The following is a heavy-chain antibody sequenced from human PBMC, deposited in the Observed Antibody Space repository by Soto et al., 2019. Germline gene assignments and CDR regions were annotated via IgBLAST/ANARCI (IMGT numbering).Heavy chain of an antibody. CDR3: GRHPPVLGATTWHFQN. J-gene: IGHJ1*01. CDR2: IDPSDSYT. V-gene: IGHV5-10-1*01. D-gene: IGHD1-26*01. Sequence: PGESLKISCKGSGYSFTSYWIGWVRQMPGKNLEWVGRIDPSDSYTSYSPSLEGHVTISLDKSTSTVYLQWSSLKASDTAMYYCGRHPPVLGATTWHFQNWGQGTLVTVS. CDR1: GYSFTSYW.